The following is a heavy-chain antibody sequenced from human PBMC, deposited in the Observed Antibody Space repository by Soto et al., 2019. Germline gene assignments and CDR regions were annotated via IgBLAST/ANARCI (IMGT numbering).Heavy chain of an antibody. CDR2: ISGSGDST. Sequence: DVQLLDSGGGLVQPGGSLRLSCAASGFTFSSYAMNWVRQAPGKGLEWVSVISGSGDSTYYADSVKGRFTISRDNSKNTLYLQMNSLRTEDTAVYYCARRGPGTYFDYWGQGTLVTVSS. D-gene: IGHD6-13*01. CDR1: GFTFSSYA. V-gene: IGHV3-23*01. J-gene: IGHJ4*02. CDR3: ARRGPGTYFDY.